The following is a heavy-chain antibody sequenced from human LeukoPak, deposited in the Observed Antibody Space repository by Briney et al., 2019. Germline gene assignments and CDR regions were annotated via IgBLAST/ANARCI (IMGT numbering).Heavy chain of an antibody. J-gene: IGHJ4*02. D-gene: IGHD6-19*01. CDR1: GFTFSSYS. CDR3: ARALVYSSRMGLCDY. CDR2: ISSSSSYI. V-gene: IGHV3-21*01. Sequence: PGGSLRLSCAASGFTFSSYSMNWVRQAPGKGLEWVSSISSSSSYIYYADSVEGRFTISRDNAKNSLYLQMNSLRAEDTAVYYCARALVYSSRMGLCDYWGQGTLVTVSS.